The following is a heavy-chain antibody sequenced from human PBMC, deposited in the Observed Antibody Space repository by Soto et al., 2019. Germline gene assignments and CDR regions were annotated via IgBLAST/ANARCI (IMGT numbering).Heavy chain of an antibody. D-gene: IGHD3-16*01. V-gene: IGHV3-23*01. CDR3: AKFRGPSYSYYYMDV. CDR1: GFTFGTYA. J-gene: IGHJ6*03. Sequence: EVQLLESGGGLVQPGGSLRLSCAASGFTFGTYAMKWLRQAPERGLECVSFISGSGRTTYYADSVKGRFTVSRDNSKNTMYLQMNSLRAEDTALYYCAKFRGPSYSYYYMDVWGKGTTVTVSS. CDR2: ISGSGRTT.